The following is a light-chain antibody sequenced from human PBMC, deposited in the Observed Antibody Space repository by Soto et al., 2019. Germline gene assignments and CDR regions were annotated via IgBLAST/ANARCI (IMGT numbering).Light chain of an antibody. J-gene: IGKJ2*01. CDR2: DAS. Sequence: DIQMTQSPSAMSASVGDRVTITCRASQGISTSLAWFQQRAGEGPKRLIYDASSLESGVPSRFSGSASGTEFTLTIISLQPADCATDASPQHQSYPFTFGQETELQI. V-gene: IGKV1-17*03. CDR1: QGISTS. CDR3: PQHQSYPFT.